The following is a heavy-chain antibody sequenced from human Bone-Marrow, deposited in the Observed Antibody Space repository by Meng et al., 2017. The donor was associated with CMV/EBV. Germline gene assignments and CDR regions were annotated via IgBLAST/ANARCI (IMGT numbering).Heavy chain of an antibody. J-gene: IGHJ4*02. V-gene: IGHV3-23*03. CDR2: IYSGGSST. CDR1: GFTFSSYA. D-gene: IGHD4-23*01. Sequence: GESLKISCAASGFTFSSYAMSWVRQAPGKGLEWVSVIYSGGSSTYYADSVKGRFTISRDNSKNTLYLQMNSLRAEDTAVYYCAKVPTMVVTEDYWGQGTLVTVSS. CDR3: AKVPTMVVTEDY.